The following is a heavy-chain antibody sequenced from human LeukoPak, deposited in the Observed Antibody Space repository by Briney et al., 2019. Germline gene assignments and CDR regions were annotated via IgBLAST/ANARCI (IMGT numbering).Heavy chain of an antibody. CDR1: GFTFSSHA. J-gene: IGHJ3*02. CDR2: VSDSGGDI. Sequence: GGSLRLSCAASGFTFSSHAMSWVRQAPGKGLEWVSVVSDSGGDIYYADSVRGRFTISRDNSKNTLYLQMNSLRAEDTAVYYCAKDTRGIGPAFAIWGQGTMVTVSS. V-gene: IGHV3-23*01. CDR3: AKDTRGIGPAFAI. D-gene: IGHD3-16*01.